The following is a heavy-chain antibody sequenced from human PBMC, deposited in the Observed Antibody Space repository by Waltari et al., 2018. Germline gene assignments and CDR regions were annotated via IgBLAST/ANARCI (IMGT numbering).Heavy chain of an antibody. CDR3: ARSHYDSGRYGDN. CDR1: GFTLSTYQ. J-gene: IGHJ4*02. Sequence: EVQLVESGGGLVQPGGSLRLSCAASGFTLSTYQMNWVRQAPGKGLEWVSYISHSGSTIYYADSVKGRFTISRDNAENSLYLQMNSLRAEDTAIYYCARSHYDSGRYGDNWGQGALVTVSS. D-gene: IGHD3-16*01. V-gene: IGHV3-48*03. CDR2: ISHSGSTI.